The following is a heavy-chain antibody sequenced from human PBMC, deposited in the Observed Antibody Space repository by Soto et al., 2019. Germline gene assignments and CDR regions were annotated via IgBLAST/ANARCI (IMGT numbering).Heavy chain of an antibody. J-gene: IGHJ6*02. Sequence: SETLSLTCTVSCGSISSSSYYWGWIRQPPGKGLEWIGSIYYSGSTYYNPSLKSRVTISVDTSKNQFSLKLSSVTAADTAVYYCARGFSSSWYSNYYYGMDVWGQGTTVTVSS. CDR3: ARGFSSSWYSNYYYGMDV. D-gene: IGHD6-13*01. CDR1: CGSISSSSYY. V-gene: IGHV4-39*01. CDR2: IYYSGST.